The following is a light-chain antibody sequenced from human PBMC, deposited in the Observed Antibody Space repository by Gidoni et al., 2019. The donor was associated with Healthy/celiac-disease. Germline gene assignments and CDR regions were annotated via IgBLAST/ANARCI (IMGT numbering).Light chain of an antibody. Sequence: IVMTQSPDFLAVSLGERATINCKSRQCVLYSSNNKNYLTWYQQKPGQPPKLHIYWASARESGIPDRFSSSGSGTDFTLTISSLRAEDVALCYCRQYYSAPYTFGHGTRLDIK. CDR2: WAS. V-gene: IGKV4-1*01. CDR3: RQYYSAPYT. CDR1: QCVLYSSNNKNY. J-gene: IGKJ2*01.